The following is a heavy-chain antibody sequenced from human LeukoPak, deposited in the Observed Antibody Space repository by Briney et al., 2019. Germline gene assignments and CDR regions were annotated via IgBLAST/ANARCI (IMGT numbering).Heavy chain of an antibody. CDR2: INAGNGNR. CDR1: GYTFTYYA. D-gene: IGHD1-26*01. J-gene: IGHJ4*02. Sequence: ASVTVSCTASGYTFTYYAIHWVRQAPEQRLEWMGWINAGNGNRKYSQKFQGRVTITRDTSASTAYMELSSLTSEDTAVYYCATPGGGTYYFDDWGQGTLVTVSS. CDR3: ATPGGGTYYFDD. V-gene: IGHV1-3*01.